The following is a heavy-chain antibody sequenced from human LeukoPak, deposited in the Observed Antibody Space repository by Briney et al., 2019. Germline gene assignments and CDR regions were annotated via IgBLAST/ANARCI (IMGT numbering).Heavy chain of an antibody. D-gene: IGHD1-20*01. CDR2: IFTSGST. CDR3: ARGYNWVSPTRNLYYMDV. J-gene: IGHJ6*03. CDR1: GGSISSYY. V-gene: IGHV4-4*07. Sequence: SETLSLTWTVSGGSISSYYWSWIRPLAENGLEWIGRIFTSGSTNYNASPRTQVTMSVATSKNQFSLKLSSVTAADTALYYCARGYNWVSPTRNLYYMDVWGKGTTVTVPS.